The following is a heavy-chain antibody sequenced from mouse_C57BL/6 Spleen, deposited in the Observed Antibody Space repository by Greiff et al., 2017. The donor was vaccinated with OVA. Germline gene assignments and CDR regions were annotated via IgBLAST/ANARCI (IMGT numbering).Heavy chain of an antibody. V-gene: IGHV3-8*01. J-gene: IGHJ4*01. CDR2: ISYSGST. CDR3: ARRDSNYYYAMDY. CDR1: GYSITSDY. D-gene: IGHD2-5*01. Sequence: DVKLQESGPGLAKPSQTLSLTCSVTGYSITSDYWNWIRKFPGNKLEYMGYISYSGSTYYNPSLKSRISITRDTSKNQYYLQLNSVTTEDTATYYCARRDSNYYYAMDYWGQGTSVTVSS.